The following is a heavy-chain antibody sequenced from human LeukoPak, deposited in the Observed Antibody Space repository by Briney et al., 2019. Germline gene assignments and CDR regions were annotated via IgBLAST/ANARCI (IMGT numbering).Heavy chain of an antibody. V-gene: IGHV4-61*02. CDR2: IYTSGST. CDR3: ARGPYYYDSSGSFDY. J-gene: IGHJ4*02. D-gene: IGHD3-22*01. Sequence: SETLSLTCTVSGGSISSGDYYWSWIRQPAGKGLEWIGRIYTSGSTNYNPSLKSRVAISEDTSKNQFSLQLSSVTAADTAVYYCARGPYYYDSSGSFDYWGQGTLVTVSS. CDR1: GGSISSGDYY.